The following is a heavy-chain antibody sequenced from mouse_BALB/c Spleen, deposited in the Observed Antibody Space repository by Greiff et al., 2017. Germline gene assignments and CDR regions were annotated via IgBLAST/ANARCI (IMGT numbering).Heavy chain of an antibody. CDR1: GYTFTSYV. CDR3: ARGLQPSSLLFLAY. CDR2: INPYNDGT. J-gene: IGHJ3*01. Sequence: VQLQQSGPELVKPGASVKMSCKASGYTFTSYVMHWVKQTPGQGLEWIGYINPYNDGTKYNEKFKGKATLTSDKSSSTAYMELSSLTSEDSAVYYCARGLQPSSLLFLAYWGQGTLVTVSA. D-gene: IGHD1-1*01. V-gene: IGHV1-14*01.